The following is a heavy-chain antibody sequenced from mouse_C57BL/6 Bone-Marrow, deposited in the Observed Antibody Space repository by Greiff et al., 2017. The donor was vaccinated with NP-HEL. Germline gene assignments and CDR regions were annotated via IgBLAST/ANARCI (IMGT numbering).Heavy chain of an antibody. CDR3: ARACGSSYWYFDV. CDR2: IYPGSGNT. D-gene: IGHD1-1*01. CDR1: GYTFTDYY. Sequence: VQLQQSGAELVRPGASVKLSCKASGYTFTDYYINWVKQRPGQGLEWIARIYPGSGNTYYNEKFKGKATLTAEKSSITAYMQLSSLTSEDSAVYFCARACGSSYWYFDVWGTGTTVTVSS. V-gene: IGHV1-76*01. J-gene: IGHJ1*03.